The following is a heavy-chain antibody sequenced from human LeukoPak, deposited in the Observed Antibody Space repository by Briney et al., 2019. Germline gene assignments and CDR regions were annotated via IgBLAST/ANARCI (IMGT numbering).Heavy chain of an antibody. D-gene: IGHD3-22*01. CDR1: GGSISSNNYY. CDR2: IHYSGST. Sequence: SETLSLTCIVSGGSISSNNYYWGWIRQPPGKGLEWIGSIHYSGSTYHNPSLKSRVTISVDTSKNQFSLKLYSVTAADTAVYYCARLFGYYDTSGYLKQSAFDIWGQGTMVTVPS. J-gene: IGHJ3*02. CDR3: ARLFGYYDTSGYLKQSAFDI. V-gene: IGHV4-39*01.